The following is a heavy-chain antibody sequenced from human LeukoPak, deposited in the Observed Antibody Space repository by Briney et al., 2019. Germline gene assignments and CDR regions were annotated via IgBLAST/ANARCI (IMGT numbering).Heavy chain of an antibody. CDR1: GGSISSGDYY. Sequence: SETLSLACTGSGGSISSGDYYWRWIRQPPGKGLEWIVYIYYSGSTYYNPSLKSRVTISVATSKTQFSLKLSSVTAAATAVYYCARHGATGGFDYWGQGTLVTVSS. D-gene: IGHD3-10*01. V-gene: IGHV4-30-4*01. CDR2: IYYSGST. CDR3: ARHGATGGFDY. J-gene: IGHJ4*02.